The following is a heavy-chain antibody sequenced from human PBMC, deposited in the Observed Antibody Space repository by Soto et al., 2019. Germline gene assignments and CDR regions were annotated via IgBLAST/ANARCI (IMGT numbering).Heavy chain of an antibody. J-gene: IGHJ6*02. CDR2: ISSSGSTI. CDR3: ARDRPSGRFLEWFHPYYGMDV. CDR1: GFTFSSYE. V-gene: IGHV3-48*03. D-gene: IGHD3-3*01. Sequence: QPGGSLRLSCAASGFTFSSYEMNWVRQAPGKGLEWVSYISSSGSTIYYADSVKGRFTISRDNAKNSLYLQMNSLRAEDTAVYYCARDRPSGRFLEWFHPYYGMDVWGQGTTVTVSS.